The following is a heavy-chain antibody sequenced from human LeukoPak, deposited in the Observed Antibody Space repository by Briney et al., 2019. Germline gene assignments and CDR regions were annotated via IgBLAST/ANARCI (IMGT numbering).Heavy chain of an antibody. Sequence: GGSLRLSCAASGFTFSSYSMNWVRQAPGKGLEWVSSISSSSYIYYADSVKGRFTISRDNAKNSLYLQMNSLRAEDTAVYYCASGYSSSHFDYWGQGTLVTVSS. CDR2: ISSSSYI. CDR1: GFTFSSYS. V-gene: IGHV3-21*01. CDR3: ASGYSSSHFDY. J-gene: IGHJ4*02. D-gene: IGHD6-13*01.